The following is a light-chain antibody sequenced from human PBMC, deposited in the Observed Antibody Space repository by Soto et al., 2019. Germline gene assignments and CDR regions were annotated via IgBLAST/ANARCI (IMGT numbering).Light chain of an antibody. CDR3: QQYDNLPS. CDR1: QDISNY. V-gene: IGKV1-33*01. CDR2: DAS. J-gene: IGKJ3*01. Sequence: DIQMTQSPSSLSSSVGDRVTITCQASQDISNYLNWYQQKPGKAPKLLIYDASNLETGVPSRFSGSGSGTDFTFTISRLQHEDIATYYCQQYDNLPSFGPGTKVDIK.